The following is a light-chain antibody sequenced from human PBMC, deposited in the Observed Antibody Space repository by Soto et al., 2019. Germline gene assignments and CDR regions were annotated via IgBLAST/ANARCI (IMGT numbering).Light chain of an antibody. V-gene: IGLV2-14*01. J-gene: IGLJ3*02. CDR3: TSYSRYRVLV. Sequence: SVLTPPASVSGSLGQSITISCTGTSSDIGGYKYVSWYQQHPGKAPTLIIFEVSNRPSGVSDRFSGSNSGNTASLTISGLQAEDEADYYCTSYSRYRVLVFGGGTKVTVL. CDR2: EVS. CDR1: SSDIGGYKY.